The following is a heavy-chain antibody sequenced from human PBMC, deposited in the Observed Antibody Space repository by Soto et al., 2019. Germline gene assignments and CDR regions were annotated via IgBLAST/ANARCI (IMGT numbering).Heavy chain of an antibody. CDR1: GFTFSTYW. V-gene: IGHV3-74*01. D-gene: IGHD3-10*01. J-gene: IGHJ5*02. CDR2: IIGDGSTT. Sequence: EVQLVESGGGLVQPGGSLRLSCAASGFTFSTYWMHWVRQAPGKGLVWVSRIIGDGSTTNYADSVKGRFTISRDNAKNMPYLQVSGLRAEDTAVYYCARGGLRSYWFDPWGQGTLVTVS. CDR3: ARGGLRSYWFDP.